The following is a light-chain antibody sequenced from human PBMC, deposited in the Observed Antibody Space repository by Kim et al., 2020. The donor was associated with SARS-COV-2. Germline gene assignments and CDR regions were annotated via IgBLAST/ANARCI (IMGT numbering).Light chain of an antibody. V-gene: IGLV1-47*01. CDR3: AAWDDSLSGVV. J-gene: IGLJ2*01. Sequence: ELTQPPSASGTPGQRVTISCSGSSSNIGSNYVYWYQQLPGTAPKLLIYRNNQRPSGVPDRFSGSKSGTSASLAISGLRSEDEADYYCAAWDDSLSGVVFGEGTQLTVL. CDR2: RNN. CDR1: SSNIGSNY.